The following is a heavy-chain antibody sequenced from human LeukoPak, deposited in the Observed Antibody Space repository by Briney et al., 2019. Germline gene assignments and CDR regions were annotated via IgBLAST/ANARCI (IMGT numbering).Heavy chain of an antibody. CDR3: ARRRTSTNSYTS. CDR1: GFTVSTNY. D-gene: IGHD3-16*01. V-gene: IGHV3-53*01. CDR2: IYTGGST. Sequence: GGSLRLSCAASGFTVSTNYMSWVRQAPGKGLEWVSIIYTGGSTYYADSVKGRFTISRDNSKNTLYLQMNSLRAEDTAVYYCARRRTSTNSYTSWGQGTLVTVSS. J-gene: IGHJ4*02.